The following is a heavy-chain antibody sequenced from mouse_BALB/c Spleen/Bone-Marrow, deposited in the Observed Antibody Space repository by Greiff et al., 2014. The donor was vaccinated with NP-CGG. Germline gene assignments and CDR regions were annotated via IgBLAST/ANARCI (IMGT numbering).Heavy chain of an antibody. CDR3: ARDSYYYGSSYWYFDV. CDR1: GFTFSDYY. Sequence: EVQRVESGGGLVKPGGSLKLSCAASGFTFSDYYMYWVRQTPEKGLEWVATISDGGRYTYYPDSVKGRFTISRDNAKNSLYLQMTSLKSEDTAMYYCARDSYYYGSSYWYFDVWGAGTTVTVSS. CDR2: ISDGGRYT. V-gene: IGHV5-4*02. D-gene: IGHD1-1*01. J-gene: IGHJ1*01.